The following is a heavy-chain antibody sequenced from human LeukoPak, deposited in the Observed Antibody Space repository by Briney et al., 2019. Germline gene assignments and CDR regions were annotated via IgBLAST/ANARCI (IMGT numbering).Heavy chain of an antibody. CDR2: ISSSSSYI. D-gene: IGHD3-22*01. Sequence: GGSLRLSCAASGFTFSSYSMNWVRQAPGKGLEWVSSISSSSSYIYYADSVKGRFTISRDNAKNSLYLQMNSLRAEDTAVYYCARPRVHDGSGYYYYYYYMDVWGKGTTVTVSS. CDR1: GFTFSSYS. J-gene: IGHJ6*03. CDR3: ARPRVHDGSGYYYYYYYMDV. V-gene: IGHV3-21*01.